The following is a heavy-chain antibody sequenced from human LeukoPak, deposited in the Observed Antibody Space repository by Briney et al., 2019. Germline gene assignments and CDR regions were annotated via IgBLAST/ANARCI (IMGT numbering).Heavy chain of an antibody. CDR3: PKQAYEILTGSGTYYFDY. CDR2: IYYSGST. J-gene: IGHJ4*02. CDR1: GGSISSSSYY. Sequence: SETLSLTCTVSGGSISSSSYYWGWIRQPPGKGLEWIGSIYYSGSTYYNPSLKRRVTISVDTSKNQFSLKLSSVTAADTALYYRPKQAYEILTGSGTYYFDYWGQGTLVTVSS. D-gene: IGHD3-9*01. V-gene: IGHV4-39*01.